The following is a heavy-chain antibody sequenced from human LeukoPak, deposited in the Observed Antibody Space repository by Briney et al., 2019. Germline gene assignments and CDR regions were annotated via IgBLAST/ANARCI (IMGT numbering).Heavy chain of an antibody. CDR3: ARELAAAGFDY. V-gene: IGHV4-59*01. Sequence: SETLSLTCTVSGGSIGNYYWSWLRQPPGKGLEWIGYVTKSGSTNYNPSLKSRVTISVDTSKNQFSLKLSSVIPADTAMYHCARELAAAGFDYWGQGTLVTVSS. J-gene: IGHJ4*02. CDR1: GGSIGNYY. CDR2: VTKSGST. D-gene: IGHD6-13*01.